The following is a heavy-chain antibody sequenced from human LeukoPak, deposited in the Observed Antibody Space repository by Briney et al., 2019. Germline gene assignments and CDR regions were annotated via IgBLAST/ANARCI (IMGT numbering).Heavy chain of an antibody. D-gene: IGHD3-10*01. Sequence: GGPLSLSCAPSEFPLSRYEENCVREAPGKGLEWVSCISSSGGTIHYADSVKGRFTISRDYAKNSLYLQMNSLRAEDTAVYYRARQQCGGAPFDYWGQGTLVTVCS. CDR2: ISSSGGTI. CDR3: ARQQCGGAPFDY. CDR1: EFPLSRYE. V-gene: IGHV3-48*03. J-gene: IGHJ4*02.